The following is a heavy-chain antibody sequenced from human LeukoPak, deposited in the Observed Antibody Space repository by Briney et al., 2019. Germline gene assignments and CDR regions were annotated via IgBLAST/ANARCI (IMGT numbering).Heavy chain of an antibody. J-gene: IGHJ4*02. D-gene: IGHD5-18*01. CDR2: IRYDGSNK. Sequence: GGSLRLSCAASGFTFSSYGMHWVRQAPGKGLEWVAFIRYDGSNKYYADSVKGRFTISRDNSKNTLYLQMNSLRAEDTAVYYCAKGGDRYSYVGYFDYWGQGTLVTVSS. V-gene: IGHV3-30*02. CDR3: AKGGDRYSYVGYFDY. CDR1: GFTFSSYG.